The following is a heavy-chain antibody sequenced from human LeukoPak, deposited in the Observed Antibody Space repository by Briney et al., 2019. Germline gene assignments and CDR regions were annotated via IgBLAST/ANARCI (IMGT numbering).Heavy chain of an antibody. V-gene: IGHV3-23*01. Sequence: PGGSLRLSCAASGFTFSSYWMHWVRQAPGKGLEWVSAISGSGGSTYYADSVKGRFTISRDNSKNTLYLQMNSLRAEDTAVYYCAKTDGDYSALRGYFDYWGQGTLVTVSS. CDR1: GFTFSSYW. D-gene: IGHD4-17*01. CDR2: ISGSGGST. J-gene: IGHJ4*02. CDR3: AKTDGDYSALRGYFDY.